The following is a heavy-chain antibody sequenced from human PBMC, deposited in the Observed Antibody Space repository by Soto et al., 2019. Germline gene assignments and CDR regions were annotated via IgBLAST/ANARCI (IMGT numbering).Heavy chain of an antibody. Sequence: ASVKASCKASGGAFIRYGISWVRQAPGQGLEWMGGIIPIFGSPNYAQRFKGRVTVSADISTNTAYMTLSSLKSEDTAVYYCAGQPNDQEDYYNGMEVWGQGTPVTVSS. CDR2: IIPIFGSP. J-gene: IGHJ6*02. V-gene: IGHV1-69*06. CDR3: AGQPNDQEDYYNGMEV. CDR1: GGAFIRYG. D-gene: IGHD2-8*01.